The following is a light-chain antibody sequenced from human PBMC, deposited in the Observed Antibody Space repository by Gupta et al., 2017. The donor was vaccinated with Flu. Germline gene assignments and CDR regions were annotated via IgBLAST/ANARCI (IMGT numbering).Light chain of an antibody. Sequence: NNDVYWYRHQPGTAPRLLIYDDGRRPSGIPDRFSGSKSGTTATVTITGLQMGDEADYYWDARDNSGNGMVFGGGTKLTVL. CDR2: DDG. V-gene: IGLV1-51*01. CDR3: DARDNSGNGMV. CDR1: NND. J-gene: IGLJ3*02.